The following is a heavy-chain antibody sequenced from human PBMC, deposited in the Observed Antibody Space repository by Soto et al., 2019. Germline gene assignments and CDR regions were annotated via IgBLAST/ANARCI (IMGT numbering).Heavy chain of an antibody. V-gene: IGHV1-18*04. CDR1: GYTFTNYG. CDR3: ARDRGYFYHGSGIYHYYYGMDA. CDR2: ISTNSNRT. Sequence: ASVKVSCKASGYTFTNYGISWVRQAPGQGLEWMGWISTNSNRTDYSQKLRDRVTMTTDTDTTTAYLEMRSLTSADTAVYHCARDRGYFYHGSGIYHYYYGMDAWG. J-gene: IGHJ6*01. D-gene: IGHD3-22*01.